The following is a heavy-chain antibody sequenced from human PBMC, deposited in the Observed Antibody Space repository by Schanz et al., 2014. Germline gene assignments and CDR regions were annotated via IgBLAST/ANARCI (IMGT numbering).Heavy chain of an antibody. Sequence: QVQLVQSGAEVKKPRASVKVSCKASGYTFTGYYMHWVRQAPGQGLEWMGWINPTTGNPGYAQGFTGRFVFSFDTSVSTAYLQISGLKAEDTAVYYCARARYGLDVWGQGTTVTVSS. CDR1: GYTFTGYY. V-gene: IGHV7-4-1*02. CDR3: ARARYGLDV. CDR2: INPTTGNP. J-gene: IGHJ6*02.